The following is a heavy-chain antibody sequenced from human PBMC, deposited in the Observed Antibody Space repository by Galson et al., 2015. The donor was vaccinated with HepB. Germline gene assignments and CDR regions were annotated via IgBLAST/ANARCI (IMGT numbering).Heavy chain of an antibody. CDR1: GFTFSSYA. Sequence: SLGLSCAASGFTFSSYAMSWVRQAPGKGLEWVSAISGSGGSTYYADSVKGRFTISRDNSKNTLYLQMNSLRVEDTAVYYCAKEETLAAANFDYWGQGTLVTVSS. D-gene: IGHD6-13*01. CDR3: AKEETLAAANFDY. CDR2: ISGSGGST. J-gene: IGHJ4*02. V-gene: IGHV3-23*01.